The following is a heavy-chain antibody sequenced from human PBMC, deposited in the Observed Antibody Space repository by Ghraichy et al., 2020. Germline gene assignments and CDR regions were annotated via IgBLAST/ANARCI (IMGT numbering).Heavy chain of an antibody. Sequence: SETLSLTCTVSGDSIRSYYWSWIRQPPGKGLEWIGYIYSSGYVNYSPSLESRLTMSVDTSKNQFSLKMRSVTAADTAVYYCARGAGMAMFHFDCWGQGTLVTVSS. D-gene: IGHD5-18*01. V-gene: IGHV4-59*01. CDR3: ARGAGMAMFHFDC. CDR2: IYSSGYV. J-gene: IGHJ4*02. CDR1: GDSIRSYY.